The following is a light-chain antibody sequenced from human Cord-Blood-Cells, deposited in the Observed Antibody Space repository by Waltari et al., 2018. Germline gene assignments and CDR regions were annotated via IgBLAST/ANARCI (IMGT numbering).Light chain of an antibody. V-gene: IGLV2-23*02. J-gene: IGLJ1*01. CDR2: EVS. Sequence: QSALTQPASVSGSPGQSITISCTGTSSAVGSYNLVSWYQKHPGKAPKLMIYEVSKRPSGVSNRFSDSKSGNTASLTISGLQAEDEADYYCCSYAGSSTYVFGTGTKVTVL. CDR1: SSAVGSYNL. CDR3: CSYAGSSTYV.